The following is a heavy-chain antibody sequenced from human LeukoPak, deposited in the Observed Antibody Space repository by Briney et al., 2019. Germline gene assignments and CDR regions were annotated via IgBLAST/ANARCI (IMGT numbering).Heavy chain of an antibody. D-gene: IGHD1-26*01. CDR2: IYYSGST. CDR3: ARQKDLVGATHFDY. CDR1: GGSISSGGYY. Sequence: SQTLSLTCTVSGGSISSGGYYWSWIRQHPGKGLEWTGYIYYSGSTYHNPSLKSRVTISVDTSKNQFSLKLSSVTAADTAVYYCARQKDLVGATHFDYWGQGTLVTVSS. V-gene: IGHV4-31*03. J-gene: IGHJ4*02.